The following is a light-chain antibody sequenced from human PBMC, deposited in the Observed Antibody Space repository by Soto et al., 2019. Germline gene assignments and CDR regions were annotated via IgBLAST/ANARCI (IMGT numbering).Light chain of an antibody. CDR2: AAS. J-gene: IGKJ4*01. V-gene: IGKV1-9*01. Sequence: DIQLTQSPSFLSASVGDRVTITCRASQGISSYLAWYQQEPGKAPKVLIYAASILVSGVPSRFSGSGSGTEFTLTISSLQPEDFATYYRQQLNTYPLTFGGGTKVDIK. CDR3: QQLNTYPLT. CDR1: QGISSY.